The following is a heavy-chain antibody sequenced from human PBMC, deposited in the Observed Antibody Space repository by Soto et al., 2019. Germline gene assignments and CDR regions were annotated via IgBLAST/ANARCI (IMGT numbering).Heavy chain of an antibody. V-gene: IGHV4-39*01. J-gene: IGHJ2*01. CDR3: ARRLTTIPFVEWYFDL. D-gene: IGHD4-17*01. CDR2: IYYSGNT. Sequence: QLQLQESGPGLVKPSETLSLTCTVSGGSISSSSYYWGWIRQPPGKGLEWIGSIYYSGNTYYNPSLKSRVTISVDTSKNQCSLRLTSVTAADTAVYYCARRLTTIPFVEWYFDLWGRGTLVTVSS. CDR1: GGSISSSSYY.